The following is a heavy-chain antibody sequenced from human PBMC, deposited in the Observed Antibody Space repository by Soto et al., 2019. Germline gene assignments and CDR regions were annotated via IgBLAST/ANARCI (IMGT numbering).Heavy chain of an antibody. CDR3: ASYGSGSIQY. CDR1: GFTFDDYA. Sequence: RRLSCAASGFTFDDYAMHWVRQAPGKGLEWVSGISWNSGSIGYADSVKGRFTISRDNAKNSLYLQMNSLRAEDTALYYCASYGSGSIQYWGQGTLVTVSS. D-gene: IGHD3-10*01. CDR2: ISWNSGSI. V-gene: IGHV3-9*01. J-gene: IGHJ4*02.